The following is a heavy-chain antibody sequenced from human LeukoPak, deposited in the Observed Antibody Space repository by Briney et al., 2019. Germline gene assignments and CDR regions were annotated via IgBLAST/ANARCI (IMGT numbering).Heavy chain of an antibody. CDR3: AKGSSSSRPYYFDS. V-gene: IGHV3-23*01. D-gene: IGHD6-6*01. Sequence: GGSLRLSCAASGFTFSSHVMSWVRQAPGKGLEWVSAISSSSAGTYYADSVKGRFTVSRDNAINTLYLRMNSLRVEDTAVYYCAKGSSSSRPYYFDSWGQGTLVTVSS. J-gene: IGHJ4*02. CDR1: GFTFSSHV. CDR2: ISSSSAGT.